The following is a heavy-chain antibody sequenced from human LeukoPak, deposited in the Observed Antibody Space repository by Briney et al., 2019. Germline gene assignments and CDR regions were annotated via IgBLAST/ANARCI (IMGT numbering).Heavy chain of an antibody. Sequence: KPGGSLRLSCAASGFTFSDYYMSWIRQAPGKGREWVSYLSSSGGIIYYAYSVEGRFTLSRDNAKNSLYLQMNSLRADDTAVYYCARRSGDPQTDYFDYWGQGTLVTVSS. V-gene: IGHV3-11*04. D-gene: IGHD4-17*01. J-gene: IGHJ4*02. CDR1: GFTFSDYY. CDR3: ARRSGDPQTDYFDY. CDR2: LSSSGGII.